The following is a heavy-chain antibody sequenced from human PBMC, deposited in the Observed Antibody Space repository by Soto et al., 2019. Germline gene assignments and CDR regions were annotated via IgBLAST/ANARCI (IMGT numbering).Heavy chain of an antibody. J-gene: IGHJ4*02. D-gene: IGHD2-21*02. CDR1: GYTFTSYA. V-gene: IGHV1-3*01. CDR3: ASWGYGSNGDYYFDY. CDR2: INAGNGNT. Sequence: GASVKVSCKASGYTFTSYAMHWVRQAPGQRLEWMGWINAGNGNTKYSQKFQGRVTITRDTSASTAYMELSSLRSEDTAVYYCASWGYGSNGDYYFDYWGQGTLVTVSS.